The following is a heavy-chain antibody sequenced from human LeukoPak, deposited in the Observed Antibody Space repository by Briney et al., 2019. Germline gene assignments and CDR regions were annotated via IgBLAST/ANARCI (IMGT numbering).Heavy chain of an antibody. V-gene: IGHV3-21*04. CDR2: ISANSVYL. J-gene: IGHJ4*02. Sequence: GGSLRLSCAASGFTFSSYSMNWVGQAPGKGLKWVSSISANSVYLIYADSVKGRFTVSKDDAKDSLFLQMNSLRAEDTAVYYCARVRECRLWFGECYFDYWGQGTLVTVSS. D-gene: IGHD3-10*01. CDR1: GFTFSSYS. CDR3: ARVRECRLWFGECYFDY.